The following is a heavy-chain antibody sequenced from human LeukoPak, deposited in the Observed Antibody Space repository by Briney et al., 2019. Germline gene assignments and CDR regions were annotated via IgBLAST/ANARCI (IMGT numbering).Heavy chain of an antibody. J-gene: IGHJ4*02. CDR2: IIPIFGTA. CDR1: GGTFSSYA. V-gene: IGHV1-69*05. D-gene: IGHD2-15*01. Sequence: ASVKVSCKASGGTFSSYAISWMRQAPGQGLEWMGGIIPIFGTANYAQKFQGRVTITTDESTSTAYMELSSLRSEDTAVYYCARANCSGGSCYTFDYWGQGTLVTVSS. CDR3: ARANCSGGSCYTFDY.